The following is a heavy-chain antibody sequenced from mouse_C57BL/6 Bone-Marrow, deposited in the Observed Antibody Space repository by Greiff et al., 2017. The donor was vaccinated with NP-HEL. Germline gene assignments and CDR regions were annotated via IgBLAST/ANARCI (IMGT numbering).Heavy chain of an antibody. V-gene: IGHV1-76*01. J-gene: IGHJ2*01. CDR3: ARCGYYVLDY. D-gene: IGHD2-3*01. CDR1: GYTFTDYY. CDR2: IYPGSGNT. Sequence: LQESGAELVRPGASVKLSCKASGYTFTDYYINWVKQRPGQGLEWIARIYPGSGNTYYNEKFKGKATLTAEKSSSTAYMQLSSLTSEDSAVYFCARCGYYVLDYWGQGTTLTVSA.